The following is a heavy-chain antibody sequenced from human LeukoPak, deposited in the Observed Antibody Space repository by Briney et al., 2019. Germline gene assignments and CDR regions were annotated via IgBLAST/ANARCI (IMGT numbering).Heavy chain of an antibody. D-gene: IGHD3-3*02. Sequence: GGSLRLSCAASGFTVSTNYMNWVRQAPGKGLEWVSILYSGSSTYYADSVEGRFIVSRDSSKNTLSLQMNDLRAEDTAVYYCARVGDHFHWYLDLWGRGTLVTVSS. CDR2: LYSGSST. CDR3: ARVGDHFHWYLDL. J-gene: IGHJ2*01. CDR1: GFTVSTNY. V-gene: IGHV3-53*01.